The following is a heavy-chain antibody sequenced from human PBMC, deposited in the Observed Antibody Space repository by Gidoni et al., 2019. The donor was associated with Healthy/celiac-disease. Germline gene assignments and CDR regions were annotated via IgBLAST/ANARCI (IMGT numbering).Heavy chain of an antibody. CDR2: IKSKTDVGTT. V-gene: IGHV3-15*01. J-gene: IGHJ4*02. CDR1: GFTFSNAW. D-gene: IGHD3-16*01. Sequence: EVQLVESGGGLVQPGGSLRLSCATYGFTFSNAWMSWVRQAPGKGLEWVGRIKSKTDVGTTDYAAPVNGRFTISRDDSNNTLYLNMNSLKTEDPAVYYCTTEGPSFVQNERSGYDCWGQGTLVTVSS. CDR3: TTEGPSFVQNERSGYDC.